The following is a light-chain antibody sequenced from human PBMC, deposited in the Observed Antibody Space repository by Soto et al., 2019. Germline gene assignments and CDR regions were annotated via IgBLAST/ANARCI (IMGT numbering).Light chain of an antibody. CDR2: GAS. Sequence: EIVLTQSPGTLSLSPGERATLSCRASQSVSSSYLAWYQQKPGQAPRLLIYGASSRATGIPDRFSGSGSGTDFTLTISRLEPDDFAVYYCQHRNNWPLTFGGGTKVDIK. V-gene: IGKV3D-20*02. CDR3: QHRNNWPLT. CDR1: QSVSSSY. J-gene: IGKJ4*01.